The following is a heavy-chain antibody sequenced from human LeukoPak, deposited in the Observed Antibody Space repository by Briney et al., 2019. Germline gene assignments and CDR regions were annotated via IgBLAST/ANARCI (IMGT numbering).Heavy chain of an antibody. V-gene: IGHV5-51*01. J-gene: IGHJ4*02. CDR1: GYSFTNYW. Sequence: PGESLKISWQGSGYSFTNYWIGWLRQMPGKGLEWMGIIYPGDSDTRYSPSFQGQVTISADKSISTAYLQWSSLKASDTAMYYCARRTDRSFWYLDYWGQGTLVTVSS. CDR2: IYPGDSDT. CDR3: ARRTDRSFWYLDY.